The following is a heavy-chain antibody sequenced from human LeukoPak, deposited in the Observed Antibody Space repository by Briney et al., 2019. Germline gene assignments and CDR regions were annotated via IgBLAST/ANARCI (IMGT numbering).Heavy chain of an antibody. Sequence: PGGSQRLSRAASGFTFSNYAMNWVRQAPGKGLEWVSVISGSGGSTYYADSVKGRFTISRDNSKNTLYLQMNSLRAEDTAVYYCAKGCSDSCYSAGCYWGQGTLVTVSS. J-gene: IGHJ4*02. D-gene: IGHD2-15*01. CDR1: GFTFSNYA. CDR3: AKGCSDSCYSAGCY. CDR2: ISGSGGST. V-gene: IGHV3-23*01.